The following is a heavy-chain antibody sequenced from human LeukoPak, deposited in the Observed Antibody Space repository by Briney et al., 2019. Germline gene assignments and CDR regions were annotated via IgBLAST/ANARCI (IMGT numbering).Heavy chain of an antibody. J-gene: IGHJ2*01. D-gene: IGHD2-2*01. CDR3: ARAPWDIVVVPAAPADL. CDR1: GFTFSSYA. CDR2: ISSNGGST. Sequence: GGSLRLSCAASGFTFSSYAMHWVRQAPGKGLEYVSAISSNGGSTYYANSVKGRFTISRDNSKNTLYLQMGSLRAEDMAVYYCARAPWDIVVVPAAPADLWGRGTLVTVSS. V-gene: IGHV3-64*01.